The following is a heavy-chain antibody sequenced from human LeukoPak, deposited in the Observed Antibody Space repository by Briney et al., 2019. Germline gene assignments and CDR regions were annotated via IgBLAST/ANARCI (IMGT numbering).Heavy chain of an antibody. Sequence: GGSLRLSCAASGFTFSSYAMSWVRQAPGKGLEWVSAISGSGGSTYYADSVKGRFTISRDNSKNTLYLQMNSLRAEDTAVYYCAKDALIARLGAAFDIWAKGQWSPSLQ. D-gene: IGHD6-25*01. CDR3: AKDALIARLGAAFDI. CDR1: GFTFSSYA. V-gene: IGHV3-23*01. CDR2: ISGSGGST. J-gene: IGHJ3*02.